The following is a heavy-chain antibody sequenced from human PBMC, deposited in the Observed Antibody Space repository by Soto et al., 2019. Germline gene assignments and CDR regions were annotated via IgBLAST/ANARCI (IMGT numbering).Heavy chain of an antibody. CDR3: TTVNPGWLPANFDY. CDR2: IKSKTDGGTT. V-gene: IGHV3-15*01. J-gene: IGHJ4*02. Sequence: SLRLSCAASGFTFSNAWMSWVRQAPGKGLEWVGRIKSKTDGGTTDYAAPVKGRFTISRDDSKNTLYLQMNSLKTEDTAVYYCTTVNPGWLPANFDYWGQGTLVTVSS. D-gene: IGHD6-19*01. CDR1: GFTFSNAW.